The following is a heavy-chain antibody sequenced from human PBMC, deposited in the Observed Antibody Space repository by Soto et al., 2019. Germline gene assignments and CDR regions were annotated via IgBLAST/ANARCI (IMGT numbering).Heavy chain of an antibody. J-gene: IGHJ6*02. D-gene: IGHD1-26*01. CDR2: ISTYNGDA. CDR1: GYTFSRSG. CDR3: ARSGSVPSYYYGLDV. V-gene: IGHV1-18*01. Sequence: QVQLVQSGAEVRKPGASVKVSCKTSGYTFSRSGISWVRQAPGQGLEWMGWISTYNGDANYAQKLQGRVTMTTDTSTSTAFIELGSLTSDDTAVYYCARSGSVPSYYYGLDVWGQGTTVTVSS.